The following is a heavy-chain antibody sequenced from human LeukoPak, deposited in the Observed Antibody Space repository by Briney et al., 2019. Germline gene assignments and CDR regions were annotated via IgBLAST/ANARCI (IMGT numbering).Heavy chain of an antibody. CDR2: ISSSGSTI. CDR1: GFTFSDYY. V-gene: IGHV3-11*01. D-gene: IGHD3-3*01. J-gene: IGHJ6*02. CDR3: ARDGYDFWSGYHYYYYYGMDD. Sequence: GGSLRLSCAASGFTFSDYYMSWIRQAPGKGLEWVSYISSSGSTIYYADSVKGRFTISRDNAKNSLYLQMNSLRAEDTAVYYCARDGYDFWSGYHYYYYYGMDDWGQGTTVTVSS.